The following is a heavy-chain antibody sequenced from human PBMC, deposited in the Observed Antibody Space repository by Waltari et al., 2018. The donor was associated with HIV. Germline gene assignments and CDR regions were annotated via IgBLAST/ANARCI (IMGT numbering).Heavy chain of an antibody. CDR2: IDTSGST. D-gene: IGHD6-13*01. V-gene: IGHV4-61*02. CDR1: GGSLSSGSYY. CDR3: AREGSSSWLQPYYYYYGMDV. J-gene: IGHJ6*02. Sequence: QVQLQESGPGLVKPSQTLSLTCPGSGGSLSSGSYYWSWIRQPAGKGPEWIGRIDTSGSTNYNPSLKRRVTISVDTSKNQFSLKLSAVTAADTAVYYGAREGSSSWLQPYYYYYGMDVWGQGTTVTVSS.